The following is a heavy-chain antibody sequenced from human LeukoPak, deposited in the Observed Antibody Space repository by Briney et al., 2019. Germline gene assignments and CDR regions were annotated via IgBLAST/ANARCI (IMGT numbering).Heavy chain of an antibody. CDR3: AREGGRDGYNSDY. J-gene: IGHJ4*02. D-gene: IGHD5-24*01. CDR2: IIPIFDTA. Sequence: SVNVSCKASGGTFNNYAFSWVRQAPGQGLEWMGGIIPIFDTAHYAQKFQGRVTITADESTSTAYMELSSLRSDDTAVYYCAREGGRDGYNSDYWGQGTLVTVSS. V-gene: IGHV1-69*13. CDR1: GGTFNNYA.